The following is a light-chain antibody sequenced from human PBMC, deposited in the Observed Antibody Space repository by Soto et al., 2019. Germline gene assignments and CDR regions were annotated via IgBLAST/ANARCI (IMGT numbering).Light chain of an antibody. CDR2: EVN. CDR1: SSDVGGYDY. Sequence: QSALTQPASVSGSPGQSITISCTGTSSDVGGYDYVSWYQHHPDKAPKLIISEVNKRPSGISNRFSGSKSGNTASLTISGLQAEDEADYYCIAYTMNSILLFGGGTKVTVL. V-gene: IGLV2-14*01. CDR3: IAYTMNSILL. J-gene: IGLJ3*02.